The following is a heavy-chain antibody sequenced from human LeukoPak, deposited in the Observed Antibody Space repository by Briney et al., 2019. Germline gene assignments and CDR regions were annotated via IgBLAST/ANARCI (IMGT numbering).Heavy chain of an antibody. CDR1: GFTFSKNA. V-gene: IGHV3-23*01. CDR2: LSGSGADT. CDR3: AKAPYGTRYFDY. J-gene: IGHJ4*02. Sequence: PGGSLRLSCAASGFTFSKNAMSWVRQAPGKGLEWVSSLSGSGADTYYADSVKGRFTISRDNAKNTAYLQMNSLRAEDTAVYYCAKAPYGTRYFDYWGQGTLVTAS. D-gene: IGHD2-2*01.